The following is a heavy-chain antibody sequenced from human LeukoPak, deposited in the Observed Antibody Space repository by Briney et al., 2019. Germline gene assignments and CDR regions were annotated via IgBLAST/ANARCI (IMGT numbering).Heavy chain of an antibody. Sequence: GGSLRLSCAASGFTFSSYAMSWVRQAPGKGLEWVSAISGSGGSTYYADSVKGRFTISRDNSKNTLYLQMNSLRAEDTAVHYCAKDNNYYGSGSSSFDYWGQGTLVTVSS. D-gene: IGHD3-10*01. J-gene: IGHJ4*02. CDR1: GFTFSSYA. CDR3: AKDNNYYGSGSSSFDY. V-gene: IGHV3-23*01. CDR2: ISGSGGST.